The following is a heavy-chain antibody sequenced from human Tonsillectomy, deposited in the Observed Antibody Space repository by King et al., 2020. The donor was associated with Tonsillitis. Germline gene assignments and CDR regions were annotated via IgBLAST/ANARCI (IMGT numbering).Heavy chain of an antibody. J-gene: IGHJ5*02. Sequence: VQLQQWGAGLLKPSETLSLTCAVYGGSFSGYSWSWIRQPPGKGLEWIGEINHSGSTNYNPSLKSRVTMSVDTSKNQFSLRLSSVTAADTAVYYFATPTPYHSPDCSSSSCPNWFDPWGQGTLVTVSS. CDR2: INHSGST. V-gene: IGHV4-34*01. CDR1: GGSFSGYS. D-gene: IGHD2-2*01. CDR3: ATPTPYHSPDCSSSSCPNWFDP.